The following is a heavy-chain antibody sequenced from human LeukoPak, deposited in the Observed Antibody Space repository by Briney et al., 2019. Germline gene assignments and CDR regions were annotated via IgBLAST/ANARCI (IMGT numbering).Heavy chain of an antibody. CDR3: ARDRSGYANDAFDF. V-gene: IGHV3-30-3*01. CDR1: GFTFSNFA. Sequence: PGRSLRLSCAAPGFTFSNFAMHWVRQAPGKGLEGVAVISYGGTNKYYADSVKGRFTISRDNSKNTLILQMNSLRVEDTAVYYCARDRSGYANDAFDFWGQGTMVTVSS. CDR2: ISYGGTNK. J-gene: IGHJ3*01. D-gene: IGHD3-3*01.